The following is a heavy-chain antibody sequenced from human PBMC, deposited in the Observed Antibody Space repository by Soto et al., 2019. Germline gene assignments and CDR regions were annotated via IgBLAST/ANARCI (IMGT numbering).Heavy chain of an antibody. V-gene: IGHV3-21*02. Sequence: EVQLVESGGGLVKPGGSLGLSCAASGFSFISYSMNCVRQAPGKGLEWVSSINEDSSYIYYAHSLRGRFTISRDNAKDSLYLQMNSLRAEDTAVYYCVRDFGWYFRSGYMDVWGDGATVTVSS. D-gene: IGHD3-3*01. CDR3: VRDFGWYFRSGYMDV. J-gene: IGHJ6*03. CDR1: GFSFISYS. CDR2: INEDSSYI.